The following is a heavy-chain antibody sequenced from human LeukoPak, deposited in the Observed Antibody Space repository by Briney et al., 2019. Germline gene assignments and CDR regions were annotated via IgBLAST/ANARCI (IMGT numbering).Heavy chain of an antibody. CDR1: GGTFSSYA. J-gene: IGHJ3*02. CDR2: IIPIFGTA. CDR3: ARHTRRYYDSSGDAFDI. D-gene: IGHD3-22*01. Sequence: SVKVSCKASGGTFSSYAISWVRQAPGQGLEWMGGIIPIFGTANYAQKFQGRVTITTDESTCTAYMELSSLRSEDTAVYYCARHTRRYYDSSGDAFDIWGQGTMVTVSS. V-gene: IGHV1-69*05.